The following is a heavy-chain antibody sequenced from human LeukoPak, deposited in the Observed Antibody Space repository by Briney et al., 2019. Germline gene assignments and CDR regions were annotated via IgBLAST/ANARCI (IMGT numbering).Heavy chain of an antibody. CDR3: ASGGSYYGGGFDY. CDR1: GFTFSSYG. D-gene: IGHD1-26*01. CDR2: IRYDGSNK. J-gene: IGHJ4*02. Sequence: GGSLRLSCAASGFTFSSYGMHWVRQAPGKGLEWVAFIRYDGSNKYYADSVKGRFTISRDNSKNTLYLQINSLRAEDTAVYYCASGGSYYGGGFDYWGQGTLVTVSS. V-gene: IGHV3-30*02.